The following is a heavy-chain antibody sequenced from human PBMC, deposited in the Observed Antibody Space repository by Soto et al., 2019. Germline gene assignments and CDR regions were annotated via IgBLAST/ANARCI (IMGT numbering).Heavy chain of an antibody. CDR1: GGSFSGYY. V-gene: IGHV4-34*01. CDR2: INHIGST. J-gene: IGHJ4*02. CDR3: ARDKITGLFDY. Sequence: SETLSLTGAVYGGSFSGYYWTWIRQPPGTWLEWIGEINHIGSTNYNPSLESRVSLSVDTSKSQLSLKLTSVTAADTAVYYGARDKITGLFDYWGQGTLVTVSS. D-gene: IGHD2-8*02.